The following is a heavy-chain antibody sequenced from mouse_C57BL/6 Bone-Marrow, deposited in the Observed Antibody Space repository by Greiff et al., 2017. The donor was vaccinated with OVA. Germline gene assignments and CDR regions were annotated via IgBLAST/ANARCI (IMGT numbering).Heavy chain of an antibody. D-gene: IGHD1-1*01. CDR2: IYPGSGST. CDR3: ARGSSAYAMDY. J-gene: IGHJ4*01. CDR1: GYTFTSYW. Sequence: VKLQQPGAELVKPGASVKMSCKASGYTFTSYWITWVKQRPGQGLEWIGDIYPGSGSTNYNEKFKSKATLTVDTSSSTAYMQLSSLTSEDSAVXYCARGSSAYAMDYWGQGTSVTVSS. V-gene: IGHV1-55*01.